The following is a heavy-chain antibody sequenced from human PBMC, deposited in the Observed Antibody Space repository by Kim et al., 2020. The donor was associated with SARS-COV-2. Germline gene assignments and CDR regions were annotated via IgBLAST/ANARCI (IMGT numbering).Heavy chain of an antibody. J-gene: IGHJ6*02. Sequence: SVKVSCKASGGTFSSYAISWVRQAPGQGLEWMGGIIPIFGTANYAQKFQGRVTITADESTSTAYMELSSLRSEDTAVYYCAREIFMVRGVITHFTYYYYGMDVWGQGTTVTVSS. CDR1: GGTFSSYA. D-gene: IGHD3-10*01. CDR2: IIPIFGTA. CDR3: AREIFMVRGVITHFTYYYYGMDV. V-gene: IGHV1-69*13.